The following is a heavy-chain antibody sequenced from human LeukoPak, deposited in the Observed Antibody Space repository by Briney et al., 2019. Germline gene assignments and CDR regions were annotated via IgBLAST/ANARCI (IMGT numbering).Heavy chain of an antibody. D-gene: IGHD3-10*01. Sequence: GRSLRLSCAASGFTFSSYGMHWVRQAPGKGLEWVAVISYDGSNKYYADSVKGRFTISRDNSKNTLYLQMNSLRAEDTAVYYCAKNAMVRSIDYWGQGTLVTVSS. CDR2: ISYDGSNK. CDR1: GFTFSSYG. J-gene: IGHJ4*02. V-gene: IGHV3-30*18. CDR3: AKNAMVRSIDY.